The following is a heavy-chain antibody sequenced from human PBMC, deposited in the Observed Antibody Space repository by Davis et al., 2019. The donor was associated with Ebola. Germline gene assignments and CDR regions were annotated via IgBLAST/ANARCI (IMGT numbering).Heavy chain of an antibody. D-gene: IGHD5-12*01. CDR3: ARAIAPSINDAFDI. CDR1: GGSFSGYY. CDR2: IGYRGNT. V-gene: IGHV4-34*01. J-gene: IGHJ3*02. Sequence: SETLTLTGAVYGGSFSGYYGNWIRKQTGKGLEWIGEIGYRGNTNYNPSLKSRVTIAVDTSKNQFSLRLSSLTAADTAVYYCARAIAPSINDAFDIWGQGTMVTVSS.